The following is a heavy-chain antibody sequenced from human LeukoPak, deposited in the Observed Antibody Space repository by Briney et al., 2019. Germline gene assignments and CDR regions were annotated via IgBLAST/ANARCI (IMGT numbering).Heavy chain of an antibody. CDR3: ARDRSGYHLLDY. J-gene: IGHJ4*02. V-gene: IGHV3-21*05. D-gene: IGHD3-3*01. Sequence: GGSLRLSCRGSGFSFSSYSMNWVRQAPGKGLEWVSFITLSSSEIFYADSVRGRFSISRDNAQNSLFLQMNSLRAEDTAVYYCARDRSGYHLLDYWGQGTLVTVSS. CDR2: ITLSSSEI. CDR1: GFSFSSYS.